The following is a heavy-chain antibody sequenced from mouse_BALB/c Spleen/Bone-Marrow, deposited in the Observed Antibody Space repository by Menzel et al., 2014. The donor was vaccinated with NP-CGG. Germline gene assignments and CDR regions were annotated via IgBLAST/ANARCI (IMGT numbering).Heavy chain of an antibody. D-gene: IGHD2-14*01. Sequence: VKVVESGAELVRPGVSVKISCKGSGYTFTDYAMHWVKQSHAKSLEWIGLISNYYGDASYNQKFKGKATMTVDKSSSTAYMELARLTSEDSAIYYCARSGKVRNAMDYWGQGTSVTVS. J-gene: IGHJ4*01. CDR2: ISNYYGDA. CDR1: GYTFTDYA. V-gene: IGHV1S137*01. CDR3: ARSGKVRNAMDY.